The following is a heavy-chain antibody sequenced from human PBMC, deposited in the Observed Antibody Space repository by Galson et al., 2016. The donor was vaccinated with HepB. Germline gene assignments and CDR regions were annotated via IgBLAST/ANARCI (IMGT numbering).Heavy chain of an antibody. Sequence: SLRRSCAASGFVVSNFGLSCLRQAPGKGLEWVASMSTRRTTYYSDSVQGRFTISRDNSNNTLYLQMNGLRAEDTAVYYCAKERLVRRIFDHWGQGTLLTVSS. J-gene: IGHJ4*02. CDR2: MSTRRTT. CDR1: GFVVSNFG. V-gene: IGHV3-23*01. D-gene: IGHD1-1*01. CDR3: AKERLVRRIFDH.